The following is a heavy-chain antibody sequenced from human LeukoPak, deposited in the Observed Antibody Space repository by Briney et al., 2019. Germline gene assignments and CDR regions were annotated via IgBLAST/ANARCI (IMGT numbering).Heavy chain of an antibody. CDR1: GFTFSSYA. J-gene: IGHJ4*02. D-gene: IGHD5-12*01. V-gene: IGHV3-23*01. CDR3: ASSLDIVATEDVDY. CDR2: ISGSGGST. Sequence: GGSLRLSCAASGFTFSSYAMSWVRQAPGKGLEWVSAISGSGGSTYYADSVKGRFTISRDNSKNTLYLQMNSLRAEDTAVYYCASSLDIVATEDVDYWGQGTLVTVSS.